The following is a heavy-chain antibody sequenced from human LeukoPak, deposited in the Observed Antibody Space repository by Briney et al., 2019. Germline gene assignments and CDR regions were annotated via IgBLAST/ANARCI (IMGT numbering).Heavy chain of an antibody. J-gene: IGHJ4*02. V-gene: IGHV1-3*01. Sequence: ASVKVSCKASGYTFTSYAMHWVRQAPGQRLEWMGWINAGNGNTKYSQKFQGRVVITRDTSASTAYMELSSLRSEDTAVYYCARGGYYCSGGSCDFDYWGQGTLVTVPS. CDR1: GYTFTSYA. CDR3: ARGGYYCSGGSCDFDY. CDR2: INAGNGNT. D-gene: IGHD2-15*01.